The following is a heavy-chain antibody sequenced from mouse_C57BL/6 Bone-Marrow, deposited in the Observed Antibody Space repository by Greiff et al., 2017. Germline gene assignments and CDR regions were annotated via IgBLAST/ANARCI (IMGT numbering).Heavy chain of an antibody. V-gene: IGHV1-69*01. D-gene: IGHD2-1*01. CDR3: ARRGNYFYAMDY. CDR1: GYTFTSYW. CDR2: IAPSDSYT. Sequence: QVQLQPPGAELVMPGASVKLSCKASGYTFTSYWMHWVKQRPGQGLEWIGEIAPSDSYTNYNQKFKGKSPLTVYKSSSTAYMQLSSLTSEDSAVYYCARRGNYFYAMDYWGQGTSVTVSS. J-gene: IGHJ4*01.